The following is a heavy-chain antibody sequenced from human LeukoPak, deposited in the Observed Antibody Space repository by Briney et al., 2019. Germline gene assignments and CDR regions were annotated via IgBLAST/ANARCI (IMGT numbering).Heavy chain of an antibody. V-gene: IGHV3-23*01. CDR1: GFTFSSYA. Sequence: PGGSLRLSCAASGFTFSSYAMTWVRQAPGKGLEWISAISGSGGSTYYADSVKGQFTISRDNSKNTLYLQMNSLRADDTAVYYCAKGVSAYDVWGQGTLATVSS. CDR2: ISGSGGST. J-gene: IGHJ4*02. CDR3: AKGVSAYDV. D-gene: IGHD5-12*01.